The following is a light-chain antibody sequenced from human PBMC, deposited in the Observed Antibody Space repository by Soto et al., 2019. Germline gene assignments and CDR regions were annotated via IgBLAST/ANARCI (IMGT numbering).Light chain of an antibody. J-gene: IGKJ1*01. CDR3: QQYDTYSWT. CDR1: QTISSW. Sequence: GDRVTITCRASQTISSWLAWYQQKPGKAPKLLIYDASNLESGIPSRFSGSGSGTEFTLTISSLQPDDFATYYCQQYDTYSWTFGQGTKVDIK. CDR2: DAS. V-gene: IGKV1-5*01.